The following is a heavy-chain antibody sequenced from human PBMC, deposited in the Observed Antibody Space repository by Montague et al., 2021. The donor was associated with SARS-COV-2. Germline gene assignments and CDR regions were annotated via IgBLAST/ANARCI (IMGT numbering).Heavy chain of an antibody. CDR3: VRDTQYYDDNSWDDWFDP. V-gene: IGHV4-59*01. J-gene: IGHJ5*02. Sequence: SDTLSLSCTVSGGSIYSYYWSWVRQPPGKGLEWIGHVYHKGRTNYNPSLKSRVTISVGTSNNYFSLRLMSVTAADTAVYYCVRDTQYYDDNSWDDWFDPWGQGTLVTVSS. CDR1: GGSIYSYY. D-gene: IGHD3-16*01. CDR2: VYHKGRT.